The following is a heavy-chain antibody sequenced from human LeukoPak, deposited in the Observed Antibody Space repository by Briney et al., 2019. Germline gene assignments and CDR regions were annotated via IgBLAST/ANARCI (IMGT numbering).Heavy chain of an antibody. CDR1: GYTLTELS. V-gene: IGHV1-24*01. CDR2: FDPEDGET. J-gene: IGHJ4*02. CDR3: ARDLDGAWSIDY. D-gene: IGHD4/OR15-4a*01. Sequence: ASVKVSCKVSGYTLTELSMHWVRQAPGKGLEWMGGFDPEDGETIYAQKFQGRVTMTEDTSTDTAYMELSSLRSEDTAVYFCARDLDGAWSIDYWGQGTLVTVSS.